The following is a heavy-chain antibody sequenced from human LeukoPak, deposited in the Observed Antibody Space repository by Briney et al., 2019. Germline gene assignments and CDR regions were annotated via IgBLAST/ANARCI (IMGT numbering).Heavy chain of an antibody. Sequence: ASVKVSCKASGYTFTGPYIHWMRQAPGQGLEWMAWINPNSGGTKYAQKFQGRVTVTRDTSTSTAYMELSGLRADDTATYSCARVEYCTKGVCINFDLWGQGTLVAVSS. CDR2: INPNSGGT. CDR1: GYTFTGPY. D-gene: IGHD2-8*01. V-gene: IGHV1-2*02. CDR3: ARVEYCTKGVCINFDL. J-gene: IGHJ4*02.